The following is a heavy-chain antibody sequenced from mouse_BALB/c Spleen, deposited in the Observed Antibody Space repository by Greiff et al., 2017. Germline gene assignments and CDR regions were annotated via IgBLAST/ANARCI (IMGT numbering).Heavy chain of an antibody. V-gene: IGHV3-8*02. J-gene: IGHJ1*01. Sequence: EVKVVESGPSLVKPSQTLSLTCSVTGDSITSGYWNWIRKFPGNKLEYMGYISYSGSTYYNPSLKSRISITRDTSKNQYYLQLNSVTTEDTATYYCARWFYGLYWYFDVWGAGTTVTVSS. CDR2: ISYSGST. CDR1: GDSITSGY. D-gene: IGHD1-1*02. CDR3: ARWFYGLYWYFDV.